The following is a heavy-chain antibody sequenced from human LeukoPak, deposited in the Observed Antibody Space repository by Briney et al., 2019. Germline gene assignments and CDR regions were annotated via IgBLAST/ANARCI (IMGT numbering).Heavy chain of an antibody. D-gene: IGHD1-1*01. V-gene: IGHV3-64*02. Sequence: GGSLRLSCVGSGFIFGNYAMHWVRQAPGKGLEHISAIYGNGYGIYYADSVKGRFTISRDNAKNSLYLQIDSLRAEDSAVYYCARGTTGTVYEGYFDYWGQGTLVTVSS. CDR1: GFIFGNYA. J-gene: IGHJ4*02. CDR3: ARGTTGTVYEGYFDY. CDR2: IYGNGYGI.